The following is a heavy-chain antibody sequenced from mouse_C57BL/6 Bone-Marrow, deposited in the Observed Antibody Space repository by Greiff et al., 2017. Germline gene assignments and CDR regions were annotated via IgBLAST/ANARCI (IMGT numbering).Heavy chain of an antibody. CDR1: GYTFTSYW. CDR3: ERWGFYYYGSSLYYYAMDY. J-gene: IGHJ4*01. D-gene: IGHD1-1*01. V-gene: IGHV1-72*01. CDR2: IDPNSGGT. Sequence: QVQLQQPGAELVKPGASVKLSCKASGYTFTSYWMHWVKQRPGRGLEWIGRIDPNSGGTKYNEKFKSKATLTVDKPSSTAYMQLSSLTSEDSAVXYCERWGFYYYGSSLYYYAMDYWGQGTSVTVSS.